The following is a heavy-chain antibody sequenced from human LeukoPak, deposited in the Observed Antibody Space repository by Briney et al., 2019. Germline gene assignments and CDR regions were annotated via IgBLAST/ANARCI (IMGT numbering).Heavy chain of an antibody. D-gene: IGHD1-7*01. CDR2: IYYSGST. CDR1: GGSISSYY. J-gene: IGHJ6*02. Sequence: KPSETLSLTCTVPGGSISSYYWSWIRQPPGKGLEWIGYIYYSGSTNYNPSLKSRVTISVDTSKNQFSLKLSSVTAADTAVYYCARNLLELPYYYYYYGMDVWGQGTTVTVSS. CDR3: ARNLLELPYYYYYYGMDV. V-gene: IGHV4-59*01.